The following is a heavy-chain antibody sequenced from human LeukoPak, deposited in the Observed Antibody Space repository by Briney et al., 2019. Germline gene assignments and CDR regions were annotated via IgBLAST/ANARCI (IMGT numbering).Heavy chain of an antibody. CDR2: ISAYNGNT. CDR3: VRDLRIAVAGPFDY. Sequence: ASVKVSCKASGYTFTSYGISWVRQAPGQGLEWMGWISAYNGNTNYAQKLQGRVTMTTDTSTSTAYMELRSLRSDDTAVYYCVRDLRIAVAGPFDYWGQGTLVTVSS. D-gene: IGHD6-19*01. J-gene: IGHJ4*02. V-gene: IGHV1-18*01. CDR1: GYTFTSYG.